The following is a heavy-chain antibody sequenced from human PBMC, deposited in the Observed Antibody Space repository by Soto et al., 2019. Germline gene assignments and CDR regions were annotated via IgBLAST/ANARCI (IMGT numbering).Heavy chain of an antibody. V-gene: IGHV3-23*01. CDR3: AKVPVGATGRFDY. Sequence: EVQLLESGGGLVQPGGSLRLSCAGSGFTFSNYAMSWVRQAPGKGLAWVSAISGSSGSTYYADSVKGRFTISRDNSKNTLYLQMNSLRAEDTALYYCAKVPVGATGRFDYWGQGTLVTVSS. CDR1: GFTFSNYA. J-gene: IGHJ4*02. CDR2: ISGSSGST. D-gene: IGHD1-26*01.